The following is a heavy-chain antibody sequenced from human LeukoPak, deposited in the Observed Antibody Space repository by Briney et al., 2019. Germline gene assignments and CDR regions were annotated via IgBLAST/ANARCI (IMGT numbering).Heavy chain of an antibody. CDR1: GFTFDDYA. Sequence: GGSLRLSCAASGFTFDDYAMHWVRQAPGKGLEWVSGISWNSGSIGYADSVKGRFTISRDNSKNTLYLQMNSLRAEDTAVYYCAREAGGYCSGGSCFINHYDSSGYIDYWGQGTLVTVSS. CDR2: ISWNSGSI. V-gene: IGHV3-9*01. CDR3: AREAGGYCSGGSCFINHYDSSGYIDY. D-gene: IGHD2-15*01. J-gene: IGHJ4*02.